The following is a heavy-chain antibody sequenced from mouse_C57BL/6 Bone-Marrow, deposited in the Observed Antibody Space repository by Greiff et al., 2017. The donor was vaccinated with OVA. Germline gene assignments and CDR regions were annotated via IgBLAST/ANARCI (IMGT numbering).Heavy chain of an antibody. Sequence: VQLQQPGAELVKPGASVKLSCKASGYTFTSYWMQWVKQRPGQGLEWIGEIDPSDSYTNYTQKFKGKATLTVDTSSSTAYMQLSSLTSEDAAVYYCAGYDYDAYFDYWGQGTTLTVSS. V-gene: IGHV1-50*01. CDR1: GYTFTSYW. D-gene: IGHD2-4*01. CDR3: AGYDYDAYFDY. J-gene: IGHJ2*01. CDR2: IDPSDSYT.